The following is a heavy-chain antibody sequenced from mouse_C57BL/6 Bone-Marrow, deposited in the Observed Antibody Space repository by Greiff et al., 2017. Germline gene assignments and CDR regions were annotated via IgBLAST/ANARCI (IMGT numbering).Heavy chain of an antibody. V-gene: IGHV14-4*01. CDR1: GFNINDDY. CDR2: IDPANGDT. J-gene: IGHJ4*01. CDR3: TAYYCGSSYAMDY. D-gene: IGHD1-1*01. Sequence: VQLQQSGAELVRPGASVKLSCTASGFNINDDYMHWVKQRPEQGLEWIGWIDPANGDTEYASKFQGKATITADTSSNTAYLQLSSLTSEDTAVYYCTAYYCGSSYAMDYWGQGTSVTVSS.